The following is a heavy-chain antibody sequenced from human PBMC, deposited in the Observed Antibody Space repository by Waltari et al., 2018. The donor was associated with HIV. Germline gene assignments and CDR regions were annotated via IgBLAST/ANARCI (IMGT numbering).Heavy chain of an antibody. CDR1: GFTFTTYA. Sequence: EVQLVASGGGLVQPGGSLRLSCAASGFTFTTYALNWVSQAPGKGLKWVSAISCSGGSTYYADSVKGRFTISRDNSKNTLYLQMNSLRAEDTALYYCAKDDSTGSSGYYPFHYWGQGTLITVSS. D-gene: IGHD3-22*01. CDR2: ISCSGGST. V-gene: IGHV3-23*04. J-gene: IGHJ4*02. CDR3: AKDDSTGSSGYYPFHY.